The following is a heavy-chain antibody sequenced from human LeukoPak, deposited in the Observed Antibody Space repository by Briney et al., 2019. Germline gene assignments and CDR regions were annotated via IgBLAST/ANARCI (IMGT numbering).Heavy chain of an antibody. CDR2: IYHSGST. V-gene: IGHV4-38-2*01. CDR3: ARGVGTQRAFDI. D-gene: IGHD1-14*01. J-gene: IGHJ3*02. Sequence: SGTLSLTCAVSGYSISSDYYWGWIRQPPGKGLEWIGSIYHSGSTYYNPSLKSRVTISVDTSKNQFSLKLSSVTAADTAVYYCARGVGTQRAFDIWGQGTMVTVSS. CDR1: GYSISSDYY.